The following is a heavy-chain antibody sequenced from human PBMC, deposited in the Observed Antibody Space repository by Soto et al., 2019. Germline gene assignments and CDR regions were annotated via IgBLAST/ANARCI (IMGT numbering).Heavy chain of an antibody. CDR1: GISIKSSSW. J-gene: IGHJ3*01. D-gene: IGHD2-21*02. Sequence: QVQLQESGPGLVKPSGTLSVSCSVSGISIKSSSWWTWLRQSPGKGLEWIGEIYHAGSPNYNPSLQSRVTIAADTSKNFFSLRLTSVTAADAAVYYCARASSFRGDFHVWGQGTAVTISS. CDR2: IYHAGSP. V-gene: IGHV4-4*02. CDR3: ARASSFRGDFHV.